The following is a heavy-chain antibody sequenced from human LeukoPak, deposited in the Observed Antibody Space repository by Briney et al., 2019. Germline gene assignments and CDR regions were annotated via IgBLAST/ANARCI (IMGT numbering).Heavy chain of an antibody. Sequence: GGSLRLSCEASGFTFDDYGMSWVRQAPGKGLEWVSGINWNGGSTGYADSVKGRFTISRDNAKNSLYLQMDSLRAEDTAVYFCARRRYNWNAIDYWGQGTLVTVSS. CDR2: INWNGGST. D-gene: IGHD1-20*01. J-gene: IGHJ4*02. V-gene: IGHV3-20*04. CDR1: GFTFDDYG. CDR3: ARRRYNWNAIDY.